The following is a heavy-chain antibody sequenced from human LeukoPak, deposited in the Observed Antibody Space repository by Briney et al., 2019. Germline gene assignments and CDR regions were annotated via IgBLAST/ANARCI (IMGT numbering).Heavy chain of an antibody. CDR2: INNSGSN. Sequence: SETLSLTCAVYGGSFSGYYWSWIRQPPGKGVEGIGEINNSGSNKYNPSLRSGGTISVATSKNQFSLKLSSVTAADTAVYYCARDRAITMVRGVISPWGQGTLVTVSS. D-gene: IGHD3-10*01. CDR3: ARDRAITMVRGVISP. J-gene: IGHJ5*02. V-gene: IGHV4-34*01. CDR1: GGSFSGYY.